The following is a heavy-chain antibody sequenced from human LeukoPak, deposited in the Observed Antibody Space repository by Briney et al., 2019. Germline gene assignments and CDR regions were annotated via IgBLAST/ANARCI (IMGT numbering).Heavy chain of an antibody. D-gene: IGHD6-6*01. CDR1: GLTFSTYS. V-gene: IGHV3-48*01. Sequence: GGSLRLSCAASGLTFSTYSMNWVRQAPGKGLEWDSYISRSSSTIYYADSVKGRFTISRDNAKNSLDLQMNSLRAEDTAVYYCARDPYSSSAFDYWGQGTLVTVSS. CDR2: ISRSSSTI. J-gene: IGHJ4*02. CDR3: ARDPYSSSAFDY.